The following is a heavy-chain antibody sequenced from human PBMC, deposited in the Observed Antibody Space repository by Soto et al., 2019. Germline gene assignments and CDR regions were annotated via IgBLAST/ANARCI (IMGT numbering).Heavy chain of an antibody. J-gene: IGHJ5*02. V-gene: IGHV4-4*07. Sequence: VHLQQSGPGLVNPSEALSLTLTVSGGSMSSYYWAWISQPAGEGLEWIGRVYSSGGTHYNPSLKSRVTISLDTSKNQFSLRLLSVTDADTAVYYCARGQRFSDWFDPWGQGTLVTVSS. CDR1: GGSMSSYY. CDR3: ARGQRFSDWFDP. D-gene: IGHD3-3*01. CDR2: VYSSGGT.